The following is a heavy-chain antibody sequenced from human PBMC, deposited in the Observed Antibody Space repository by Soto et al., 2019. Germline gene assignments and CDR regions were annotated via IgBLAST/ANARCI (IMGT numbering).Heavy chain of an antibody. J-gene: IGHJ4*02. D-gene: IGHD1-26*01. CDR1: GFTFSSYA. CDR2: ISGSGGST. V-gene: IGHV3-23*01. CDR3: ATGGSESYADY. Sequence: EVQLLESGGGLVQPGGSLRLSCAASGFTFSSYAMSWVRQARGKGLEWVSAISGSGGSTYYADSVRGRFTISRDTSKKTLYLQMNSLRAEDTGVYYCATGGSESYADYWGQGALVTVSS.